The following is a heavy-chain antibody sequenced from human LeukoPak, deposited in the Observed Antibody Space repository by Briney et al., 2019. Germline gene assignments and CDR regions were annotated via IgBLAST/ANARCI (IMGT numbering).Heavy chain of an antibody. V-gene: IGHV1-69*13. Sequence: GASVKVPCNAAGATFCSHSISWVRQAPGQGLGWMGGIVPMFGTDVYAQRFQGRVTVTADESTTTDYMELISLTYEDTAMYYCARDLLSVDKYDALDIRGQGTMVTVSS. CDR1: GATFCSHS. J-gene: IGHJ3*02. CDR3: ARDLLSVDKYDALDI. D-gene: IGHD5-12*01. CDR2: IVPMFGTD.